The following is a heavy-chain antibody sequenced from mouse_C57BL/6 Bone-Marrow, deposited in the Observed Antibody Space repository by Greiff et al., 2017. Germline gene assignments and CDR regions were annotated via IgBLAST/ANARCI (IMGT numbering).Heavy chain of an antibody. CDR1: GYTFTSYW. J-gene: IGHJ4*01. D-gene: IGHD2-12*01. CDR2: IDPSDSYT. CDR3: ARSNYNAMDY. V-gene: IGHV1-69*01. Sequence: QVQLQQPGAELVMPGASVKLSCKASGYTFTSYWMHWVKQRPGQGLEWIGEIDPSDSYTNYNQKFKGKSTLTVDKSSSTAYMQLSSLTSEDSAVSDCARSNYNAMDYWGQGTSVTVSS.